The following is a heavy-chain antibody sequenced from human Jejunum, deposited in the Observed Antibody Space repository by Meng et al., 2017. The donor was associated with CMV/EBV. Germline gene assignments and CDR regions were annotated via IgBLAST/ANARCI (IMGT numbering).Heavy chain of an antibody. CDR1: DYTFYTHA. D-gene: IGHD4/OR15-4a*01. CDR2: ISPYNGNT. V-gene: IGHV1-18*01. J-gene: IGHJ4*02. Sequence: QVPLLQSGAAVKEPAASVQVSCKASDYTFYTHAISWVRQAPGQGLEWMGWISPYNGNTKYAQNLQGRVTLTTDISTSTAYMELRSLRSDDTAVYYCARVAYGANYLDSWGQGTLVTVSS. CDR3: ARVAYGANYLDS.